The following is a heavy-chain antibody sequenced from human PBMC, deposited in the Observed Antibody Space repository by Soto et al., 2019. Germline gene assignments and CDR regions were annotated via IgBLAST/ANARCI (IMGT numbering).Heavy chain of an antibody. CDR2: INAGNGNT. J-gene: IGHJ4*02. Sequence: QVQLVQSGAEEKKPGASVKVSCKASGYTFTSYAMHWVRQAPGQRLEWMGWINAGNGNTKYSQKFQGRVTITRDTSAFTSYMELSSLRSVDTAVYYCARSIVVVIGLDYWGQGTLVTVSS. CDR1: GYTFTSYA. D-gene: IGHD2-21*01. CDR3: ARSIVVVIGLDY. V-gene: IGHV1-3*05.